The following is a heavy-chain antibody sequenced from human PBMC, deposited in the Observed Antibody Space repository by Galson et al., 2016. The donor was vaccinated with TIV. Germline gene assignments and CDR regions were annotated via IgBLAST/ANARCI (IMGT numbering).Heavy chain of an antibody. CDR1: GFAFRSFW. Sequence: SLRLSCAASGFAFRSFWMSWVRQAPGKGLEWVANIEEDGSETYYVDSVKGRFTISRDNAKNSLHLQMNSLRTEDPAVDYCCHIWNYPYWGRGTLVTVTS. V-gene: IGHV3-7*03. D-gene: IGHD1-7*01. J-gene: IGHJ4*02. CDR2: IEEDGSET. CDR3: CHIWNYPY.